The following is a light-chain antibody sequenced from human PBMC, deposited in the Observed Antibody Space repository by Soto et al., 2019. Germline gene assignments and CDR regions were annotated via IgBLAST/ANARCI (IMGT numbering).Light chain of an antibody. Sequence: QSALTQPPSVSGAPRRRVTISCTGSSSNIGAGYDVHWYQQLPGTAPKLLIYGNSNRPSGVPDRFSGSKSGTSASLAITGLQAEDEADYYCQSYDSSLSGWVFGGGTKLTVL. CDR2: GNS. J-gene: IGLJ3*02. CDR3: QSYDSSLSGWV. CDR1: SSNIGAGYD. V-gene: IGLV1-40*01.